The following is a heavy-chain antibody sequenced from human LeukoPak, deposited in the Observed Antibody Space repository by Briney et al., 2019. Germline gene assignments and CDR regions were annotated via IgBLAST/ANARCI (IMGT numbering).Heavy chain of an antibody. V-gene: IGHV3-53*01. J-gene: IGHJ6*03. CDR1: GFAVSSNY. CDR3: ARNPVVASPGPFYYHYMNV. Sequence: GGSLRLSCAASGFAVSSNYMSWVRQPPGKGLEWLSLIDSSGNTSYAASAKGRFTIPRDYLTDTLFLQMKSLRAEDTALYYCARNPVVASPGPFYYHYMNVWGKGTTVTVSS. CDR2: IDSSGNT. D-gene: IGHD6-13*01.